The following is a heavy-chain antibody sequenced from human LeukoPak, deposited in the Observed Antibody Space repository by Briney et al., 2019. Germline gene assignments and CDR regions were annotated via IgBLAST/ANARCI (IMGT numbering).Heavy chain of an antibody. J-gene: IGHJ6*03. CDR3: AKNEGSGLVYYYMDV. D-gene: IGHD3-10*01. V-gene: IGHV3-33*05. CDR1: GFTFSSYG. Sequence: PGGSLRLSCAASGFTFSSYGMHWVRQAPGKGLEWVAVISYDGTNKYYADSVKGRFAISRDNSKNTLYLQMNSLRAEDTAIYYCAKNEGSGLVYYYMDVWGKGTTVTISS. CDR2: ISYDGTNK.